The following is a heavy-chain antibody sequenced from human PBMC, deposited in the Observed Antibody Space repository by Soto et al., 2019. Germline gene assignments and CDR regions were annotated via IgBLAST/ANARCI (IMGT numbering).Heavy chain of an antibody. Sequence: ASVNVSCKASGYTFTSYYMHWVRQAPGQGLEWMGIINPSGGSTSYAQKFQGRVTMTRDTSTSTVYKELSSLRSEDTTVYYCGLCKDYLFFGGFLCYGVLVRQSLVVFLSIILINECKPLQGLSWG. D-gene: IGHD2-15*01. CDR2: INPSGGST. CDR3: GLCKDYLFFGGFLCYGVLVRQSLVVFLSIILINECKPLQGLS. CDR1: GYTFTSYY. J-gene: IGHJ5*01. V-gene: IGHV1-46*01.